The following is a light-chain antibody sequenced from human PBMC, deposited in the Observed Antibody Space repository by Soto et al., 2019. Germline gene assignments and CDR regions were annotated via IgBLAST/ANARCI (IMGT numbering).Light chain of an antibody. V-gene: IGKV1-5*03. CDR1: QTTSSW. Sequence: DIQMTQSPSTLSASVGDRVIITCRASQTTSSWLAWYQQKPGKAPKLLIYKASSLESGVPSRFSGSGSGTEFTLTISSLQPDDFAVYYCQHYADSPHTFGQGTKLEIK. CDR2: KAS. CDR3: QHYADSPHT. J-gene: IGKJ2*01.